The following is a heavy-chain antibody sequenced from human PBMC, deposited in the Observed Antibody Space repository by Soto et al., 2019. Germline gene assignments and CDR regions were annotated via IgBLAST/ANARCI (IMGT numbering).Heavy chain of an antibody. CDR2: IDPSDSQT. CDR1: GYSFPVYW. CDR3: ARQIYDSDTGPNFQYYFDS. J-gene: IGHJ4*02. V-gene: IGHV5-10-1*01. Sequence: GESLKISCHGSGYSFPVYWITLVLQKPGKGLERMGRIDPSDSQTYYSPSFRGHVTISATKSITTVFLQWSSLRASDTAMYYCARQIYDSDTGPNFQYYFDSWGQGTPVTVSS. D-gene: IGHD3-22*01.